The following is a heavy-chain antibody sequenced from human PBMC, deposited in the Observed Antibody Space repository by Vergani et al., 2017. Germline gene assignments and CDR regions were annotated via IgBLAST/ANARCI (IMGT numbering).Heavy chain of an antibody. CDR2: IYYTGST. V-gene: IGHV4-59*04. D-gene: IGHD2/OR15-2a*01. Sequence: QVQLQESGPGLVKPSETLSLTCTVSGGSISSYYWSWIRQPPGKGLEWIGNIYYTGSTYYNPSLKSRVTISVDTSKDHFSLQLSSVTATDTAVYYCARFPNIVGENWFDSWGQGTLVTVSS. CDR3: ARFPNIVGENWFDS. J-gene: IGHJ5*01. CDR1: GGSISSYY.